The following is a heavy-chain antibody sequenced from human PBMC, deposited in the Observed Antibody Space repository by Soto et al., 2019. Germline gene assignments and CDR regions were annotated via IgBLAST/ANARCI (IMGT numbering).Heavy chain of an antibody. CDR3: ARGSGDSSPESRIFDF. Sequence: SLRLSCVGSGFTFGSRAMSWVRQAPGEGLEWVSSITDTGGDTKCADSVRGRFTISRDNSKNTLYLQMSSLRAEDSAVYYCARGSGDSSPESRIFDFWGRGTLVTVSS. CDR1: GFTFGSRA. V-gene: IGHV3-23*01. J-gene: IGHJ4*02. D-gene: IGHD1-26*01. CDR2: ITDTGGDT.